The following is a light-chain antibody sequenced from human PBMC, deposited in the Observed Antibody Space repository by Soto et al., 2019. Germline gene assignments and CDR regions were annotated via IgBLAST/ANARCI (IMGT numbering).Light chain of an antibody. J-gene: IGKJ1*01. V-gene: IGKV1-5*01. CDR3: QRYNPWT. CDR1: QTFHSW. Sequence: DIQMTPSPSTMYASVGATITITCRASQTFHSWVTWYQQKPGKAPKLLIYEAFTLQSGVSSRFSGNGSGTEFSLPISSLQADDFGSYYCQRYNPWTFGPGTKVDIK. CDR2: EAF.